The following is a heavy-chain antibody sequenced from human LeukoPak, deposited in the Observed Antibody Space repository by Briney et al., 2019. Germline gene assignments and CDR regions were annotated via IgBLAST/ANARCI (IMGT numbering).Heavy chain of an antibody. CDR3: ARVSWAVVGTGYFDY. D-gene: IGHD6-19*01. CDR2: IYHSGST. CDR1: GGSISSGGYY. V-gene: IGHV4-30-2*01. J-gene: IGHJ4*02. Sequence: PSETLSLTCTVSGGSISSGGYYWSWIRQPPGKGLEWIGYIYHSGSTYYNPSLKSRVTISVDRSKNQFSLKLSSVTAADTAVYYCARVSWAVVGTGYFDYWGQGTLVTVSS.